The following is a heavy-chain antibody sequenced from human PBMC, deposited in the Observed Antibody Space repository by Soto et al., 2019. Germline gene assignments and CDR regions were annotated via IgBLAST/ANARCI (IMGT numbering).Heavy chain of an antibody. CDR2: ISSSSSYI. D-gene: IGHD5-12*01. CDR1: GFTFSSYS. CDR3: ARDGEVEMATIRGPPDAFDI. J-gene: IGHJ3*02. V-gene: IGHV3-21*01. Sequence: AGGSLRLSCAASGFTFSSYSMNWVRQAPGKGLGWVSSISSSSSYIYYADSVKGRFTISRDNAKNSLYLQMNSLRVEDTAVYYCARDGEVEMATIRGPPDAFDIWGQGXMVTVSS.